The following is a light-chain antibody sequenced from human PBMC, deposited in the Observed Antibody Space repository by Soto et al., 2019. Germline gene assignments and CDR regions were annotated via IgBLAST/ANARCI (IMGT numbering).Light chain of an antibody. Sequence: DIQMTQSPSTLSASVGDRVTVTCRASQSINIWLAWYQQKPGKAPKLLIYAASSLISGVPSRFSGSGSGTDFTLTIDSLQPEDFATYYCQQSYTTPLTFGGGTKVDI. J-gene: IGKJ4*01. CDR1: QSINIW. V-gene: IGKV1-39*01. CDR3: QQSYTTPLT. CDR2: AAS.